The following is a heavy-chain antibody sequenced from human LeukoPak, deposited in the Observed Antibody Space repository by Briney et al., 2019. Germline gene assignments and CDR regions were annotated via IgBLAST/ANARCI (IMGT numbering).Heavy chain of an antibody. Sequence: GGSLRLSCAASGFTFSNYMMHWVRQAPGKGLVWVSRIKSDGITITYADSVKGRFTISRDNALNSLYLQMNSLRAEDTAIYYCARSIPYGTTWYGRSDYWGQGTLVTVSS. CDR3: ARSIPYGTTWYGRSDY. CDR1: GFTFSNYM. J-gene: IGHJ4*02. V-gene: IGHV3-74*01. CDR2: IKSDGITI. D-gene: IGHD6-13*01.